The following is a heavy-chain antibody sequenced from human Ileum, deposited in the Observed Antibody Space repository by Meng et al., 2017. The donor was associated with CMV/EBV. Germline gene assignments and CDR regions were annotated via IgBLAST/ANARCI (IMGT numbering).Heavy chain of an antibody. Sequence: GGSLRLSCAASGFTFSGSWMTWVCQAPGKGLEWVANIKQDGSEKHYVDAVKGRFTISRDNAKNSLSLQMDSLGADDTAVYYCARVGDYSLEDWGQGTLVTVSS. CDR1: GFTFSGSW. J-gene: IGHJ4*02. CDR2: IKQDGSEK. V-gene: IGHV3-7*01. D-gene: IGHD2-21*01. CDR3: ARVGDYSLED.